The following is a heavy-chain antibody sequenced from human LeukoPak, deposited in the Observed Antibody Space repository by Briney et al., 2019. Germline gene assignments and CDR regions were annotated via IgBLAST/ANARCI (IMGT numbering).Heavy chain of an antibody. Sequence: PGGSLRLSCAASGFTFSSYWMHWVRQASGKGLVWVSRINSDGSSTSYADSVKGRFTISRDNAKNTLYLQMNSLRAEDTAVYYCARERSGENAFDIWGQGTMVTVSS. CDR2: INSDGSST. D-gene: IGHD3-3*01. J-gene: IGHJ3*02. V-gene: IGHV3-74*01. CDR3: ARERSGENAFDI. CDR1: GFTFSSYW.